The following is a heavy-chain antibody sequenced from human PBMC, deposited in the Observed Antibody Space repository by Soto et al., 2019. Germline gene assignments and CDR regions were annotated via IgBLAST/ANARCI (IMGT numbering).Heavy chain of an antibody. CDR3: ARGPTYYDILTGLFFDY. J-gene: IGHJ4*02. Sequence: QVQLQESGPGLVKPSQTLSLTCTVPGGSISSGDYYWSWIRQPPGKGLEWIGYIYYRGSTYYNPSLKSRVTISVDTSKNQFSLKLRYVTAADTAVYYCARGPTYYDILTGLFFDYWGQGSLVTVSS. CDR2: IYYRGST. CDR1: GGSISSGDYY. D-gene: IGHD3-9*01. V-gene: IGHV4-30-4*01.